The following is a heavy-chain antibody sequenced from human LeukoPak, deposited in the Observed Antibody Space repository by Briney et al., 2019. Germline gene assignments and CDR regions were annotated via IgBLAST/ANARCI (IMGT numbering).Heavy chain of an antibody. Sequence: PSETLSLTCAVYGGSFSGYYWSWIRQPPGKGLEWIGEINHSGSTNDNPSLKSRVTLSVDTSKNQFSLKLSSVTAADTAVYYCARAYGGKHPDAFDIWGQGTMVTVSS. CDR2: INHSGST. CDR3: ARAYGGKHPDAFDI. CDR1: GGSFSGYY. D-gene: IGHD4-23*01. J-gene: IGHJ3*02. V-gene: IGHV4-34*01.